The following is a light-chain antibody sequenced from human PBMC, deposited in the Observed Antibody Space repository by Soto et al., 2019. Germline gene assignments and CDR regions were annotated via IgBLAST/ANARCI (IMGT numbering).Light chain of an antibody. CDR3: QQYENLPT. V-gene: IGKV1-33*01. CDR2: GAS. Sequence: DIQMTQSPSSLSSSVADRVTITCQASQNIKNYLNWYQQKPRRAPKLLIYGASNLEAGVPSRFRGSGSGTDFTFTISRLQPEDIATYYCQQYENLPTFGQGTRLEIK. J-gene: IGKJ5*01. CDR1: QNIKNY.